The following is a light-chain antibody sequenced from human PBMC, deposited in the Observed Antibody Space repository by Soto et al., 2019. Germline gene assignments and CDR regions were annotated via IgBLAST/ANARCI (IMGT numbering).Light chain of an antibody. CDR1: QTISSW. J-gene: IGKJ1*01. Sequence: DIQMTQSPSTLSGSVGDRVTITCRASQTISSWLAWYQQKPGKAPKLLIYKASTLKSGVPSRFRGSGSGTEFTLNISSLQPDDFANYYCQHYNSYSEAFGQGTKVDI. V-gene: IGKV1-5*03. CDR2: KAS. CDR3: QHYNSYSEA.